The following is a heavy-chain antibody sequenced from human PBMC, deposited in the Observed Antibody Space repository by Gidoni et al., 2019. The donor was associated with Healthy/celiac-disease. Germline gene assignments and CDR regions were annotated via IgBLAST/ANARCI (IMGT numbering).Heavy chain of an antibody. V-gene: IGHV3-74*01. Sequence: EGQPVEAGGGVVQPGGSLRLSWAAPGLTFSSYWMLWVRLAPGNGLVCVSRINGDGRSPSYADSVKGRFTISRDNAKNTLYLHMNSLSAEDTAVYYCASGTAMADYWGQGTLVTVSS. D-gene: IGHD5-18*01. CDR2: INGDGRSP. J-gene: IGHJ4*02. CDR3: ASGTAMADY. CDR1: GLTFSSYW.